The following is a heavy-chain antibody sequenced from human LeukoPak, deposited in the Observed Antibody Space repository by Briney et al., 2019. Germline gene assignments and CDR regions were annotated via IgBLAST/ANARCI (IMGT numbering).Heavy chain of an antibody. CDR1: GGTFSSYA. V-gene: IGHV1-69*01. D-gene: IGHD3-22*01. CDR2: IIPIFGTA. J-gene: IGHJ4*02. CDR3: ERDPRTYYYDSSGYYPWYFDY. Sequence: SVKVSCKASGGTFSSYAISWVRQAPGQGLEWMGGIIPIFGTANYAQKFQGRVTITADESTSTAYMELSSLRSEDTAVYYCERDPRTYYYDSSGYYPWYFDYWGQGTLVTVSS.